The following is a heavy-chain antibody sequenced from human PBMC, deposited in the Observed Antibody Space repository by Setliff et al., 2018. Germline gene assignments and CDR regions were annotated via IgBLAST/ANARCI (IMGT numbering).Heavy chain of an antibody. CDR2: TIPLFGTT. CDR1: GGTFSNYG. J-gene: IGHJ6*03. Sequence: GASVKVSCKAFGGTFSNYGVSWVRQAPGQGLEWMGGTIPLFGTTDYAQKFHGRVTIITDESTSTAYMELSSLRSEDTAVYYCAREQGIAVTTSNYQYYMDVWGKGTTVTVSS. V-gene: IGHV1-69*05. CDR3: AREQGIAVTTSNYQYYMDV. D-gene: IGHD6-19*01.